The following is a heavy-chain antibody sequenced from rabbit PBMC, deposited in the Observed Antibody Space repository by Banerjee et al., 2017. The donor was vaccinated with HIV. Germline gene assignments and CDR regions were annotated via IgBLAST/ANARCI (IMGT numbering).Heavy chain of an antibody. CDR3: ARDLAGVVGWNFGL. CDR1: GFTLSSYW. CDR2: IYGGSSGST. Sequence: QEQLEESGGDLVKPEGSLTLTCTASGFTLSSYWICWVRQAPGKGLEWIACIYGGSSGSTYYASWAKGRFTISKTSSTTVTLQMTSLTAADTATYFCARDLAGVVGWNFGLWGPGTLVTVS. J-gene: IGHJ4*01. V-gene: IGHV1S45*01. D-gene: IGHD4-1*01.